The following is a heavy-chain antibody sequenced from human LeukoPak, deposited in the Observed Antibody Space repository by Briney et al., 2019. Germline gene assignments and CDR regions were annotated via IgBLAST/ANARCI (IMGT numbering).Heavy chain of an antibody. J-gene: IGHJ4*02. V-gene: IGHV5-51*01. Sequence: GESLKISCKGSGYSFTSYWIGWVRQMPGKGLEWMGIIYPGDSDTRYSPSFQGQVTISADKSISTAYLQWSSLKASDTAMYYCARASTREGGYCSGGSCYPDYWGQGTLVTVSS. CDR2: IYPGDSDT. CDR1: GYSFTSYW. D-gene: IGHD2-15*01. CDR3: ARASTREGGYCSGGSCYPDY.